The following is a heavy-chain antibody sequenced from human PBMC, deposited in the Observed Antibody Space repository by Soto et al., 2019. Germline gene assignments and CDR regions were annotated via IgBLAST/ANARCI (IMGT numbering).Heavy chain of an antibody. D-gene: IGHD1-1*01. CDR2: IYWDDDK. CDR1: GFSLSTSGVG. Sequence: QITLRESGPTLVKPTQTLTLTCTFSGFSLSTSGVGVGWIRQPPGKALEWLALIYWDDDKRYSPSLKSRLTISKDTYKNQVVLTMTNMDPVDTATYYCAQSFWKGRLAYWGQGTLVTVSS. V-gene: IGHV2-5*02. J-gene: IGHJ4*02. CDR3: AQSFWKGRLAY.